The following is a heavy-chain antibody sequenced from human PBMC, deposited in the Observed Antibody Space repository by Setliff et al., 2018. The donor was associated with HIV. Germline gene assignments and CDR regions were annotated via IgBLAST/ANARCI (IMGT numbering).Heavy chain of an antibody. D-gene: IGHD3-22*01. CDR2: INPDSRGT. V-gene: IGHV1-2*06. Sequence: ASVKVSCKTSGYAFTDYSIHWVRQAPGQGLEWVVRINPDSRGTNYAQKFQGRVTMTRDTSMNTAYMELSRLISDDTAVYYCAREERYYDGKGALDYWGQGMLVTVSS. CDR1: GYAFTDYS. J-gene: IGHJ4*02. CDR3: AREERYYDGKGALDY.